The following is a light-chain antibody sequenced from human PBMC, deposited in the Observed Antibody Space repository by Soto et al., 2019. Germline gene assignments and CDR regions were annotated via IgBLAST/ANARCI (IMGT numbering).Light chain of an antibody. Sequence: DIQMTQSPSTLSASVGDRVTITCRASQSISGRLAWYQLKPGEAPKLLIYDASALPRGVPSRFSGSGSGTKFTLTIASLQPDDFATYYCQQYETFSGTFGPGTKVDIK. CDR2: DAS. V-gene: IGKV1-5*01. CDR3: QQYETFSGT. CDR1: QSISGR. J-gene: IGKJ1*01.